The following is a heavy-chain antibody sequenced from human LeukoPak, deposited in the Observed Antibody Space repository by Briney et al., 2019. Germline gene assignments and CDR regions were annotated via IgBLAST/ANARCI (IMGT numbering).Heavy chain of an antibody. CDR1: GRSFSGYY. CDR3: AREGITMVRGVPYYYYYYMDV. Sequence: SETLSLTCAVYGRSFSGYYWTWIRQTPGKGLEWIGEINHSGSTNYNPSLKSRVTISVDTSKNQFSLKLSSVTAADTAVYYCAREGITMVRGVPYYYYYYMDVWGKGTTVTISS. J-gene: IGHJ6*03. CDR2: INHSGST. V-gene: IGHV4-34*01. D-gene: IGHD3-10*01.